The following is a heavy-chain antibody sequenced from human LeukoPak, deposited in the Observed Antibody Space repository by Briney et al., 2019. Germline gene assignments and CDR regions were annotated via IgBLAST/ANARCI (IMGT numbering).Heavy chain of an antibody. CDR1: GFTFSSYA. CDR2: ISGSGGST. Sequence: GGSLRLSCAASGFTFSSYAMSWVRQAPGKGLEWVSAISGSGGSTYYADSVKGRFTISRDNSKNTLYLQMNSLRAEDTAVYYCAKGTLTFGGVIVQPFDYWGQGTLVTVSS. V-gene: IGHV3-23*01. D-gene: IGHD3-16*02. CDR3: AKGTLTFGGVIVQPFDY. J-gene: IGHJ4*02.